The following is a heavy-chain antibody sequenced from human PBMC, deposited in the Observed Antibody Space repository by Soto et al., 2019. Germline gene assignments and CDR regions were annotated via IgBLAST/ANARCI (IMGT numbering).Heavy chain of an antibody. CDR1: GGSISNYY. D-gene: IGHD5-18*01. CDR2: IYDSGST. V-gene: IGHV4-59*01. CDR3: ARLRGYSYGLDY. Sequence: SETLSLTCSVSGGSISNYYWSWIRQPPGKGLEWIGYIYDSGSTNYNPSLKSRVTISVDTSKNQFSLKLSSVTAADTAVYYCARLRGYSYGLDYWGQGSLVTLSS. J-gene: IGHJ4*02.